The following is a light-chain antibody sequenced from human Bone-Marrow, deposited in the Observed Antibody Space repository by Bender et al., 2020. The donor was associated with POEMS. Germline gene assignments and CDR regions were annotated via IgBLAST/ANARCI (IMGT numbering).Light chain of an antibody. CDR2: DVT. CDR3: SSYTTSTTLDWV. J-gene: IGLJ3*02. V-gene: IGLV2-14*01. CDR1: STDVGRYNY. Sequence: QSVLTQPPSVSGSPGQSITISCAGSSTDVGRYNYVSWYQQHPGKAPKLMIYDVTNRPSGISNRFSGSKSGNTASLTISGLQAEDEADYYCSSYTTSTTLDWVFGGGTRLTVL.